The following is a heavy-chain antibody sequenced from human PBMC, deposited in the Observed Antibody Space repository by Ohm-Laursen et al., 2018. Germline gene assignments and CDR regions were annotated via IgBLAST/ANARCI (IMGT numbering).Heavy chain of an antibody. CDR3: ARGPKDSSGYYFGRSN. V-gene: IGHV3-21*01. CDR2: INEVSSHI. D-gene: IGHD3-22*01. J-gene: IGHJ4*02. CDR1: GFTFSSFS. Sequence: SLRLSCAASGFTFSSFSMNWVRQAPGKGLEWISYINEVSSHIYGADSVKGRITVARDNAKNSLYLQLNSLRAEDTAVYYCARGPKDSSGYYFGRSNWGQGTLVSVSS.